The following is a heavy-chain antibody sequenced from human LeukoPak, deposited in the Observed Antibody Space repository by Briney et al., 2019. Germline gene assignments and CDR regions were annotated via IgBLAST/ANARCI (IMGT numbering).Heavy chain of an antibody. D-gene: IGHD2-15*01. CDR1: GITFSSYG. CDR2: ISHTGGSP. V-gene: IGHV3-23*01. CDR3: AKNADRGAYCRGGSCYPYYYYYMDV. J-gene: IGHJ6*03. Sequence: GGSLRLSCAASGITFSSYGMSWIRQAPGKGLEWVSSISHTGGSPYYADSVKGRFTVSRDNSENTLYLQMNSLTVDDTAIYYCAKNADRGAYCRGGSCYPYYYYYMDVWGTGTPVTISS.